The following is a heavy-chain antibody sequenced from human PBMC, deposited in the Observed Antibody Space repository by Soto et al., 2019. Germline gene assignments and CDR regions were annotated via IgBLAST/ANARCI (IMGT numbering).Heavy chain of an antibody. CDR3: ARIADCSTTSCSFPSRFHIRGYYYYYGLDV. J-gene: IGHJ6*02. CDR1: GYTFTSYG. Sequence: QVQLVQSGAEVKKPGASVKVSCKASGYTFTSYGISWVRQAPGQGLEWVGWISAYNGNSNYAQKYHGRVTMTTDTSTNTAYMEMSSLRSDDTAAYYCARIADCSTTSCSFPSRFHIRGYYYYYGLDVWGQGTTVTVSS. D-gene: IGHD2-2*01. CDR2: ISAYNGNS. V-gene: IGHV1-18*01.